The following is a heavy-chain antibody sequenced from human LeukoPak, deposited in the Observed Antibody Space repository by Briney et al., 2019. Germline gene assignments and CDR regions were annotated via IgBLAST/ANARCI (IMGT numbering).Heavy chain of an antibody. CDR1: GFTFSSYE. Sequence: GGSLRLSCAASGFTFSSYEMNWVRQAPGKGLEWVSSISSSSSYIYYADSVKGRFTISRDNAKNSLYLQMNSLRAEDTAVYYCARAGNGWYSEHYYYYMDVWGKGTTVTVSS. V-gene: IGHV3-21*01. D-gene: IGHD6-19*01. J-gene: IGHJ6*03. CDR2: ISSSSSYI. CDR3: ARAGNGWYSEHYYYYMDV.